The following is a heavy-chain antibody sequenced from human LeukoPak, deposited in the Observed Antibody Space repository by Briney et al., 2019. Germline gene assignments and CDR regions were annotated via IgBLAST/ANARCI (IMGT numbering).Heavy chain of an antibody. CDR2: ISSDGSNK. V-gene: IGHV3-30-3*01. CDR3: ARDLGDHSTSYYSFYSAFDY. Sequence: GGSLRLSCAASGFTVSSCYMSWVRQAPGKGLEWVVVISSDGSNKYYTDSVKGRVTISRDNSKNTLYLQMNSLRAEDTAVYYCARDLGDHSTSYYSFYSAFDYWGQGTLVTVSS. J-gene: IGHJ4*02. D-gene: IGHD2-2*01. CDR1: GFTVSSCY.